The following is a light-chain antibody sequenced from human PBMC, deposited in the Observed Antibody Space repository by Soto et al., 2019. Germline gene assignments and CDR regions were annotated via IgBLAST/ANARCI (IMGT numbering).Light chain of an antibody. CDR2: AAS. CDR1: QRISTW. Sequence: DIQMTQSPSSVSASVGDRVTITCRSSQRISTWLAWYQQKPGTAPKLLIFAASTLQSGVPSRFSGSGSERDFTLTISSREPEDSATYYCLQAKGFPPTFGGGTKVELK. V-gene: IGKV1-12*01. J-gene: IGKJ4*01. CDR3: LQAKGFPPT.